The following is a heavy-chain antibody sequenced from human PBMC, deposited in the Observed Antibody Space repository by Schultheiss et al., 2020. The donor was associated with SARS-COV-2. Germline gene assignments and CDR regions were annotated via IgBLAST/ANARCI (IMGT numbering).Heavy chain of an antibody. V-gene: IGHV3-21*03. CDR1: GFTFSSYA. J-gene: IGHJ6*02. CDR3: ARGPRVVPAASYGMDV. D-gene: IGHD2-2*01. CDR2: IVSSSSYI. Sequence: GGSLRLSCAASGFTFSSYAMSWVRQAPGKGLEWVSSIVSSSSYIYYADSVKGRFTISRDNSKNTVYLQMNRLRAEDTAVYYCARGPRVVPAASYGMDVWGQGTTVTVSS.